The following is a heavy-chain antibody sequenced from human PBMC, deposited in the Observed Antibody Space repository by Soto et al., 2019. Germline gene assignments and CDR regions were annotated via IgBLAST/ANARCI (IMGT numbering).Heavy chain of an antibody. J-gene: IGHJ4*02. CDR1: GGTFSPFG. CDR2: IIPIFDTT. D-gene: IGHD1-20*01. Sequence: SVKVSCKSSGGTFSPFGVSWVRQAPGQGLEWMGMIIPIFDTTNYAQKFQGRVTITADTSTSTAYMELSSLSSEDTAVYYCAREGRLTGTDGFDYWGQGTPATAS. CDR3: AREGRLTGTDGFDY. V-gene: IGHV1-69*06.